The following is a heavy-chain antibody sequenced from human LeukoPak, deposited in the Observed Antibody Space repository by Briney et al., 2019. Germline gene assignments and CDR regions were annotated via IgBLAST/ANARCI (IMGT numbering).Heavy chain of an antibody. V-gene: IGHV4-59*01. CDR3: ATEEPARAFDY. Sequence: SETLSLTCTVSGGSISSYYWSWIRQPPGKGLEWIGYIYYSGSTNYNPSLKSRVTISVDTSKNQFSLKLSSVTAADTAVYYCATEEPARAFDYWGQGTLVTVSS. CDR1: GGSISSYY. CDR2: IYYSGST. D-gene: IGHD1-14*01. J-gene: IGHJ4*02.